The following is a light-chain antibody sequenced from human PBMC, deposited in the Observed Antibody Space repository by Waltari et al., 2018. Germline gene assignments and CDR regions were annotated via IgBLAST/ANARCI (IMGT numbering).Light chain of an antibody. CDR3: CSYAGRNIWV. Sequence: QSALTQPASVSGSPGQSITISCTGTSSDVGFYNLVSGYQQHPDKAPKLMVYEVIERPSGVSTRFSGSKSGNTASLTISGLQAEDEADYYCCSYAGRNIWVFGGGTKVTVL. J-gene: IGLJ3*02. CDR1: SSDVGFYNL. CDR2: EVI. V-gene: IGLV2-23*02.